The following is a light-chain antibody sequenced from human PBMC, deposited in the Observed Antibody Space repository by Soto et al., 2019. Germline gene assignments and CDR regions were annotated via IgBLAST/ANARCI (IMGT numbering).Light chain of an antibody. V-gene: IGKV4-1*01. CDR3: QQYYNTPLT. CDR1: QSVLYSSNNKNY. J-gene: IGKJ4*01. CDR2: WAS. Sequence: IVMTQSPDSLAVSLGERATINCKSSQSVLYSSNNKNYLAWYQQKPRQPPKLLIYWASTRESGVPDRFSGSGSGTDFTLTISSLQAEDVAVYYCQQYYNTPLTFGGGTKVDI.